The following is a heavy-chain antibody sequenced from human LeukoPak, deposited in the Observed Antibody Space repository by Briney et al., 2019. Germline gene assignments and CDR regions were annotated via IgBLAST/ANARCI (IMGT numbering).Heavy chain of an antibody. CDR1: GGSINSYY. D-gene: IGHD2-21*02. J-gene: IGHJ4*02. V-gene: IGHV4-59*01. CDR3: ARRCISGACFRY. CDR2: IYYSGST. Sequence: PSETLSLTCTVSGGSINSYYWSWIRQPPGKGLEWIGYIYYSGSTNYNPSLKSRVTISVDTSKNQFSLKLSSVTAADTAVYYCARRCISGACFRYWGQGTLVTVSS.